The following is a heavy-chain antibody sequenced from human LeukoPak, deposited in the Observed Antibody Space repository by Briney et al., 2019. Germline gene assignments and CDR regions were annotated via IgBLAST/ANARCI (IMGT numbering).Heavy chain of an antibody. CDR3: ARHPPYYYDSSGYNV. V-gene: IGHV5-51*01. D-gene: IGHD3-22*01. CDR1: GYSFTSYW. J-gene: IGHJ4*02. Sequence: GESLKISCKGSGYSFTSYWIGWVRQMPGKGLEWMGIIYPGDSDTRYSPSFQGQVTISADKSISTAYLQWSSLKASDTAMYYCARHPPYYYDSSGYNVWGQGTLVTASS. CDR2: IYPGDSDT.